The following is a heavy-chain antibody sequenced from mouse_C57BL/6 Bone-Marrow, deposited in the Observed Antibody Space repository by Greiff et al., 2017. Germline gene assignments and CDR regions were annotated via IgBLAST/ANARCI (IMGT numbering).Heavy chain of an antibody. CDR1: GYAFSSSW. D-gene: IGHD4-1*01. Sequence: QVQLQQSGPELVKPGASVKISCKASGYAFSSSWMNWVKQRPGKGLEWIGRIYPGDGDTNYNGKFKGKATLTADKSSSTAYMQLSSLTSEDSAVYFCARIGIYYFDYWGQGTTLTVSS. J-gene: IGHJ2*01. CDR3: ARIGIYYFDY. CDR2: IYPGDGDT. V-gene: IGHV1-82*01.